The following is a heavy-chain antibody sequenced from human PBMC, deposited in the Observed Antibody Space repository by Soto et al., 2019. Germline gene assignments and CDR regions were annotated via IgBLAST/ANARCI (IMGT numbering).Heavy chain of an antibody. CDR2: VHSSGST. J-gene: IGHJ4*02. V-gene: IGHV4-59*01. CDR3: ARHYGDSV. CDR1: GGSIISYH. Sequence: SETLSLTCTVSGGSIISYHWTWIRQPPGKGLEWIGYVHSSGSTNYNPSLRSRVTMSVDTSNNQFSLKLSSLTAADTAVYYCARHYGDSVWGQGILVTVSS. D-gene: IGHD4-17*01.